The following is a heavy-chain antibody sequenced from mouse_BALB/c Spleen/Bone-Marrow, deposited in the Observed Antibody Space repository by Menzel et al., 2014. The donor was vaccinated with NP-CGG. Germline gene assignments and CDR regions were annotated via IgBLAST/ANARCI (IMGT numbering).Heavy chain of an antibody. CDR3: GRLGYYGCFAY. V-gene: IGHV4-1*02. Sequence: EVKVVESGGGLVQPGGSLKLSCAASGFDFSGFWMGWVRQAPGKGLEWIGEINPDSSTINYTPSLKDRFIISRDNAKNTLYLQMNKVRPEDTALYYCGRLGYYGCFAYWGQGTLVTVSA. CDR2: INPDSSTI. CDR1: GFDFSGFW. D-gene: IGHD2-3*01. J-gene: IGHJ3*01.